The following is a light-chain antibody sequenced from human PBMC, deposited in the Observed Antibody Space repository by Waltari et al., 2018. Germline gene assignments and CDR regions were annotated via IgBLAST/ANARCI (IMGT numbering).Light chain of an antibody. CDR2: KAS. CDR3: QQYNSYPWT. V-gene: IGKV1-5*03. CDR1: QSISSW. Sequence: DIQMTQSPSTLSASVGDRVTITCRASQSISSWLDWYQQKPGKVPNFLIYKASSLQSGVPSRFSGSGSGTEFTLTISSLQPDDFATYYCQQYNSYPWTFGQGTKVEIK. J-gene: IGKJ1*01.